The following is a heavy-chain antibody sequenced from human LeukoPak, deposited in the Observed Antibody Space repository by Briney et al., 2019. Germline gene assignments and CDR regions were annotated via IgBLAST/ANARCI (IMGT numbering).Heavy chain of an antibody. Sequence: SETLSLTCTVSGGSISNYWSWIRQPPGKGLEWIGYIYYSGSTNYNPSLKSRVTISVDTSKNQFSLKLSSVTAADTAVYYCARLTKNDSGSFRFGKKKRGYMDVWGKGTTVTISS. J-gene: IGHJ6*03. CDR2: IYYSGST. CDR3: ARLTKNDSGSFRFGKKKRGYMDV. D-gene: IGHD3-10*01. CDR1: GGSISNY. V-gene: IGHV4-59*12.